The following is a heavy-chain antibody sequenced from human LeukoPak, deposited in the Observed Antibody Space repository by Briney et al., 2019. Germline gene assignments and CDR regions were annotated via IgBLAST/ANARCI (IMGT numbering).Heavy chain of an antibody. J-gene: IGHJ6*03. CDR2: IYYSGST. CDR3: ATIYYYYYMDV. Sequence: KSSETLSLTCTVSGGSISSSSYYWGWIRQPPGKGLEWIGSIYYSGSTYYNPSLKSRVTISVDTSKNQFSLKLSSVTAADTAVYYCATIYYYYYMDVWGKGTTVTISS. V-gene: IGHV4-39*01. CDR1: GGSISSSSYY.